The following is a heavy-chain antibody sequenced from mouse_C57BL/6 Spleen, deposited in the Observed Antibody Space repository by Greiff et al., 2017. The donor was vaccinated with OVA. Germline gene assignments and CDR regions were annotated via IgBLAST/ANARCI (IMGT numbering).Heavy chain of an antibody. D-gene: IGHD4-1*02. CDR2: INYDGSST. J-gene: IGHJ2*01. V-gene: IGHV5-16*01. Sequence: EVQVVESEGGLVQPGSSMKLSCTASGFTFSDYYMAWVRQVPEKGLEWVANINYDGSSTYYLDSLKSRFIISRDNAKNILYLQMSSLKSEDTATYYCARANWAYFDYWGQGTTLTVSS. CDR3: ARANWAYFDY. CDR1: GFTFSDYY.